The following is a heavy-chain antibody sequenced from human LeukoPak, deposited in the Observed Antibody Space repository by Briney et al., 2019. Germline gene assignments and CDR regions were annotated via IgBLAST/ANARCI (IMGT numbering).Heavy chain of an antibody. Sequence: GGSLRLSCAASGFTFNSYEMNWVRQAPGKGPEWVSYISNSGSTIYYADSAKGRFTISRDNAKNSLYLQMNSLRAEDTAIYYCARLSGYSPYFDYWGQGTLVTVSS. CDR1: GFTFNSYE. V-gene: IGHV3-48*03. CDR3: ARLSGYSPYFDY. J-gene: IGHJ4*02. D-gene: IGHD3-3*01. CDR2: ISNSGSTI.